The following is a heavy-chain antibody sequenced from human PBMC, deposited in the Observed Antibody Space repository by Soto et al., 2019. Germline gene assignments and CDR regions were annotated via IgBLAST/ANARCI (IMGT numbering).Heavy chain of an antibody. CDR2: VWNDGINK. Sequence: GGSLRLSCAASGFIFSAYGIHWVRQAPGKGLEWVAIVWNDGINKYYAGSVKGRFTISRDNFKNTVDLQMNSLRVEDTAVYYCARLAYSNFLGGLDSWGQGTLVTVSS. D-gene: IGHD1-26*01. CDR1: GFIFSAYG. J-gene: IGHJ5*01. CDR3: ARLAYSNFLGGLDS. V-gene: IGHV3-33*01.